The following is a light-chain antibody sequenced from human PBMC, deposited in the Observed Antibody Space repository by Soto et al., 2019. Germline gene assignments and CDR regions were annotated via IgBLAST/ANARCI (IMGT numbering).Light chain of an antibody. CDR1: HSITNW. Sequence: DIQLTQSPSTLSASVGDRVTITCRASHSITNWLAWYQHKPGKAPNLLIYKASSLESGVPSRFSGSGSGTEFTLTISSLQPDDFATYYCQHYNSYPWTFGQGTKVEIK. CDR2: KAS. V-gene: IGKV1-5*03. J-gene: IGKJ1*01. CDR3: QHYNSYPWT.